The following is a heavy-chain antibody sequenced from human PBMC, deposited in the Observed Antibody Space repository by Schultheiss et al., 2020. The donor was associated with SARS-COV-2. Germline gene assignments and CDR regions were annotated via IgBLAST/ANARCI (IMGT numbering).Heavy chain of an antibody. CDR1: GFTFSSYS. V-gene: IGHV3-66*01. J-gene: IGHJ6*03. Sequence: GGSLRLSCAASGFTFSSYSMNWVRQAPGKGLEWVSVIYSGGSTYYADSVKGRFTISRDNSKNTLYLQMNSLRAEDTAVYYCAKDPYYYYYMDVWGKGTTVTVSS. CDR3: AKDPYYYYYMDV. CDR2: IYSGGST.